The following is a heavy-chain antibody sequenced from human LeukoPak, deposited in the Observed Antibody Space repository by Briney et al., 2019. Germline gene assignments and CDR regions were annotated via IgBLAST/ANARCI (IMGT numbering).Heavy chain of an antibody. CDR3: TRGPGGRFDS. CDR1: GDSVSSNSTA. CDR2: TYYRSKWYN. Sequence: SQTLSLTCAISGDSVSSNSTAWNWTRQSPSRGLEWLGRTYYRSKWYNDYTLSVKSRISINPDTSKNQFSPQLNSVTPEDTAVYYCTRGPGGRFDSWGQGTLVTVSS. V-gene: IGHV6-1*01. D-gene: IGHD2-8*02. J-gene: IGHJ4*02.